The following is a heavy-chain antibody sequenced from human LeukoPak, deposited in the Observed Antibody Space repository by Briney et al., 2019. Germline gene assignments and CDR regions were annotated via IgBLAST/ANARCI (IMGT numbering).Heavy chain of an antibody. CDR3: ARDSSYWFDP. CDR1: GGTFSSYA. CDR2: IIPIFGTA. Sequence: ASVKVSCKASGGTFSSYAISWVRQAPGQGLEWMGGIIPIFGTANYTQKFQGRVTITTDESTSTAYMELSSLRSEDTAVYYCARDSSYWFDPWGQGTLVTVSS. D-gene: IGHD2-15*01. J-gene: IGHJ5*02. V-gene: IGHV1-69*05.